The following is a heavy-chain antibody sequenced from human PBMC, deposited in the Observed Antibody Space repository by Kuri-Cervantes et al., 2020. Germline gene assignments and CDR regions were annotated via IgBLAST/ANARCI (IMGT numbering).Heavy chain of an antibody. V-gene: IGHV4-59*01. CDR1: GGSISDYY. J-gene: IGHJ3*02. CDR2: IYYSGSA. CDR3: ARLPVNYDFWSGRTLPDAFDI. Sequence: GSLRLSCTVSGGSISDYYWSWIRQPPGNGLEWIGYIYYSGSANYNPSLKSRVTISLDTSKNQFSLKLSSVTAADTAVYYCARLPVNYDFWSGRTLPDAFDIWGQGTMVTVSS. D-gene: IGHD3-3*01.